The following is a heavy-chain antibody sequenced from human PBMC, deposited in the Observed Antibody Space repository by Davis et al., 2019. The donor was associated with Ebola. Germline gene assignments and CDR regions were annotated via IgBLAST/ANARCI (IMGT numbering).Heavy chain of an antibody. V-gene: IGHV3-9*01. J-gene: IGHJ5*02. CDR3: AKDAVGWLEGWFDP. D-gene: IGHD6-19*01. CDR1: GFTFDDYA. CDR2: ISWNSGSI. Sequence: GGSLRLSCAASGFTFDDYAMHWVRQAPGKGLEWVSGISWNSGSIGYADSVKGRFTISRDNAQNSLYLQMNSLRAEDTALYYCAKDAVGWLEGWFDPWGQGTLVTVSS.